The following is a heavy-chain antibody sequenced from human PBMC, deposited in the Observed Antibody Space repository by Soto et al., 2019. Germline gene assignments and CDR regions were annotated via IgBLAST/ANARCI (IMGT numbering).Heavy chain of an antibody. V-gene: IGHV3-74*01. J-gene: IGHJ6*02. CDR2: IESDGSTT. CDR1: GFPFSGYW. CDR3: ASIPLRGLDV. Sequence: GGSLRLSCAASGFPFSGYWMHWVRQAPGKGLEWLARIESDGSTTDYADSVKGRFTISRDNAKNTLYLQMNSLRVDDTAVYYCASIPLRGLDVWGQGTTVTVSS. D-gene: IGHD2-21*01.